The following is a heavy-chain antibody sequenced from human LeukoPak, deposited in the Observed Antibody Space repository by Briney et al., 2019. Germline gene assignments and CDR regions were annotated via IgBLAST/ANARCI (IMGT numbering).Heavy chain of an antibody. D-gene: IGHD6-13*01. CDR2: IKGDGSST. CDR3: ARSSSWYGYFDY. CDR1: GFTFSGKW. J-gene: IGHJ4*02. V-gene: IGHV3-74*03. Sequence: PTGGSLRLSCAASGFTFSGKWMHWVRQAPGKGLVWVSRIKGDGSSTTYADSVKGRFTISRDNSKDTLYLQMNSLRAEDTAVYYCARSSSWYGYFDYWGQGTLVTVSS.